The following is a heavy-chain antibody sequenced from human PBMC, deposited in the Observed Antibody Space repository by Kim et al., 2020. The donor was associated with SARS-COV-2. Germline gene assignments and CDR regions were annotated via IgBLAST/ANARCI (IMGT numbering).Heavy chain of an antibody. CDR1: GGSTSSYY. J-gene: IGHJ1*01. D-gene: IGHD6-13*01. CDR3: ARDDGSSWFSRFFHY. V-gene: IGHV4-59*01. Sequence: SETLSLTCTVSGGSTSSYYWTWIRQPPGKGLEWIGNFYDSGGTNYNPSLNGRVTISRDAAKNQIFLKLMSVTAADTAIYYCARDDGSSWFSRFFHYWGQG. CDR2: FYDSGGT.